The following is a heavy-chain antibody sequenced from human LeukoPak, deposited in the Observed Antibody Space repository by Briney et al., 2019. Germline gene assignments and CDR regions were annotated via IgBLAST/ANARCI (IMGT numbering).Heavy chain of an antibody. CDR2: IYTSGST. V-gene: IGHV4-61*02. D-gene: IGHD2-15*01. J-gene: IGHJ4*02. CDR3: ARFPKPYCSGGSCYSGYYFDY. Sequence: SQTLFLTCTVSGGSISSGSYYWSWIRQPAGKGLEWIGRIYTSGSTNYNPSLRSRVTISVDTSKNQFSLKLSSVTAADTAVYYCARFPKPYCSGGSCYSGYYFDYWGQGTLVTVSS. CDR1: GGSISSGSYY.